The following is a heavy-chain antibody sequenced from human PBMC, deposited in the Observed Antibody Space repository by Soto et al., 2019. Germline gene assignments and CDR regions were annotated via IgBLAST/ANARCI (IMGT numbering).Heavy chain of an antibody. CDR3: ARTDCSSTSCYNYYYYGMDV. D-gene: IGHD2-2*01. V-gene: IGHV1-3*01. CDR1: GYSFTKYG. Sequence: ASVKFSCKTSGYSFTKYGLQWVRHAPEQRLEWMGWINPGNGETKYSQKFQGRVTLTRDTSATTAYMELSSLRSEDSAVFYCARTDCSSTSCYNYYYYGMDVWGQGTTVTVSS. CDR2: INPGNGET. J-gene: IGHJ6*02.